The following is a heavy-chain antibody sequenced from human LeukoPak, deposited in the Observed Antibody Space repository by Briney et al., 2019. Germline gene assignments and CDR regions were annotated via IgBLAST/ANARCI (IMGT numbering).Heavy chain of an antibody. CDR2: INPNSGGT. D-gene: IGHD3-9*01. CDR3: ANERIRGRCFDWLPYWFDP. V-gene: IGHV1-2*02. Sequence: ASVTVSCKASRYTVTGYYMHWVRQAPGQGLEWMGLINPNSGGTNYAQKFQGRVTMTRDTSINTRDKELSRVRSHDCDVRSCANERIRGRCFDWLPYWFDPWGQGTLVTVSS. J-gene: IGHJ5*02. CDR1: RYTVTGYY.